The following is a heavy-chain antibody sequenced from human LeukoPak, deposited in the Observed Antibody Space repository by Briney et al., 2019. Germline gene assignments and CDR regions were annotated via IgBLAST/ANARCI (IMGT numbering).Heavy chain of an antibody. J-gene: IGHJ4*02. V-gene: IGHV3-30*18. CDR2: LSKDGSNK. CDR1: AFTFSSYA. D-gene: IGHD6-19*01. CDR3: AKVPRIAVAGIGELTDY. Sequence: PGGSLRLSCAASAFTFSSYAMHWVRQAPGKGLEWVAVLSKDGSNKYYADSVKGRFTISRDNSKNTPYLQMNSLRAEDTAVYYCAKVPRIAVAGIGELTDYWGQGTLVTVSS.